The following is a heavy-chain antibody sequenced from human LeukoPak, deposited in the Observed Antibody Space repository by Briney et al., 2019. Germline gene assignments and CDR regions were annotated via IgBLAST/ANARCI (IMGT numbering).Heavy chain of an antibody. Sequence: GGSLRLSCAASGFTFDDYGMSWVRQAPGKGLEWVSGINWNGGSTGYADSVKGRFTISRDNAKNSLYLQMNSLRAEDTALYYCARGPYYYDSSGYGAVGDYWGQGTLVTVSS. V-gene: IGHV3-20*04. J-gene: IGHJ4*02. CDR3: ARGPYYYDSSGYGAVGDY. CDR1: GFTFDDYG. D-gene: IGHD3-22*01. CDR2: INWNGGST.